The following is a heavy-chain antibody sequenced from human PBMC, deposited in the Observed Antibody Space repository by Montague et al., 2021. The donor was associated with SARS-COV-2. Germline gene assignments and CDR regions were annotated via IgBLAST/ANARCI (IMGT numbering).Heavy chain of an antibody. J-gene: IGHJ4*02. Sequence: YLRLSCAASGFPFSSYAMSWVRQAPGKGLEWVSVIYSGGSSTYYADSVKGRFTISRDNSKNTLYLQMNSLRAEDTAVYYCAKDSLAAAGTVDYWGQGTLVTVSS. CDR1: GFPFSSYA. V-gene: IGHV3-23*03. CDR2: IYSGGSST. CDR3: AKDSLAAAGTVDY. D-gene: IGHD6-13*01.